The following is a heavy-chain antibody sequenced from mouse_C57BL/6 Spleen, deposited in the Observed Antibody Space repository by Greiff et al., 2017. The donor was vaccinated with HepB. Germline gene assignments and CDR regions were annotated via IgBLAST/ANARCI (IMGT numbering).Heavy chain of an antibody. Sequence: SGAELVRPGASVTLSCKASGYTFTDYEMHWVKQTPVHGLEWIGAIDPETGGTAYNQKFKGKAILTADKSSSTAYMELRSLTSEDSDVYYCTRKAWLLLDYWGQGTTLTVSS. J-gene: IGHJ2*01. V-gene: IGHV1-15*01. CDR2: IDPETGGT. CDR3: TRKAWLLLDY. D-gene: IGHD2-3*01. CDR1: GYTFTDYE.